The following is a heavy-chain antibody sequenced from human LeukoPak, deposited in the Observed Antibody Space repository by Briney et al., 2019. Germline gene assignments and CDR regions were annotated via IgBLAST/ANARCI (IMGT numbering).Heavy chain of an antibody. V-gene: IGHV1-69*01. J-gene: IGHJ4*02. Sequence: GGSLRLSCAASGFTFSSYAISWVRQAPGQGLEWMGGIIPIFGTANYAQKFQGRVTITADESTSTAYMELSSLRSEDTAVYYCAGGDYNADYWGQGTLVTVSS. CDR3: AGGDYNADY. D-gene: IGHD4-11*01. CDR2: IIPIFGTA. CDR1: GFTFSSYA.